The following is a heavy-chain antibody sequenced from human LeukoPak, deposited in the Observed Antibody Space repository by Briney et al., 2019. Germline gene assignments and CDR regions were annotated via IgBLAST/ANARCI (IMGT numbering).Heavy chain of an antibody. CDR1: GYTFTGYY. Sequence: GASVKVSCKASGYTFTGYYMHWVRQAPGQEREWMGWINPNSGGTNYAQKFQGRVTMSRDTSISTAYMELSRLRSDDTAVYYCARGVAGPYYYYYMDVWGRGTTVTVSS. J-gene: IGHJ6*03. CDR2: INPNSGGT. V-gene: IGHV1-2*02. CDR3: ARGVAGPYYYYYMDV. D-gene: IGHD6-19*01.